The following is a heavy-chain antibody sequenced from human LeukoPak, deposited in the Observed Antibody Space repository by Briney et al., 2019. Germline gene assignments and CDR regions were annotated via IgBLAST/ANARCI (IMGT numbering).Heavy chain of an antibody. V-gene: IGHV3-21*01. CDR3: ARDRLAGTGFDY. CDR2: ISSSSSYI. J-gene: IGHJ4*02. CDR1: GFTFSSYA. Sequence: PGGSLRLSCAASGFTFSSYAMSWVRQAPGKGLEWVSSISSSSSYIYYADSVKGRFTISRDNAKNSLYLQMNSLRAEDTAVYYCARDRLAGTGFDYWGQGTLVTVSS. D-gene: IGHD1-14*01.